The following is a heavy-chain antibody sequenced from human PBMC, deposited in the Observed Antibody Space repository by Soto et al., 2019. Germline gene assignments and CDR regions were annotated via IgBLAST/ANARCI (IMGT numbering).Heavy chain of an antibody. CDR3: ARSPRRVAVAASFDAFDI. Sequence: PSQTLSLTCDISGDRVSTNSAAWNWIRQSPSRGLEWLGRTYYRSKWYNDYARSVKSRITVNADTSKNQFSLQLNSVTPEDTAIYHCARSPRRVAVAASFDAFDIWGQGTMVTVSS. CDR1: GDRVSTNSAA. CDR2: TYYRSKWYN. V-gene: IGHV6-1*01. J-gene: IGHJ3*02. D-gene: IGHD2-15*01.